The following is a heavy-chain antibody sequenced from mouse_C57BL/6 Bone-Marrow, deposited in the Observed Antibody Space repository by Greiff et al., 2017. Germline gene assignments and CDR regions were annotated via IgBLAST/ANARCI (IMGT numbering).Heavy chain of an antibody. Sequence: QVQLQQPGAELVKPGASVKMSCKASGYTFTSYWLTWVKQRPGQGLAWIGDIYPTSGRTNYNEKFKSKAILTVDTSSNTAYMQLSSLTSEDSAVFYCARSGPLGRSFDYWCQGTTLTVSS. V-gene: IGHV1-55*01. D-gene: IGHD4-1*01. CDR1: GYTFTSYW. J-gene: IGHJ2*01. CDR3: ARSGPLGRSFDY. CDR2: IYPTSGRT.